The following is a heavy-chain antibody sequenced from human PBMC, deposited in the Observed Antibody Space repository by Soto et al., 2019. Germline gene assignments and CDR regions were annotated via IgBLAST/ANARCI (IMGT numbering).Heavy chain of an antibody. CDR2: IYYSGST. J-gene: IGHJ5*01. CDR1: GGSISNYY. D-gene: IGHD3-10*01. V-gene: IGHV4-59*01. CDR3: ARVGSWNNWFDP. Sequence: SETLSLTCTVSGGSISNYYWSWIRQPPGKGLQWIGYIYYSGSTNYNPSLKSRVTISVDTSKNQFSLKLSSVTAADTAVYYCARVGSWNNWFDPWGQGTLVT.